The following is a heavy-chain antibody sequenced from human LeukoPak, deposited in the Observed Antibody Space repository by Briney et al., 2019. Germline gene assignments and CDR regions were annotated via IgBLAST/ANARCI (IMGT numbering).Heavy chain of an antibody. CDR2: IESDGTKE. V-gene: IGHV3-30*02. Sequence: PGGSLRLSCAASGFRFSSYDIHWVRQAPGKRLEWVTFIESDGTKEYYADSVKGRFTISRDNSKNTVYVQMNTLRAEDTAVYYCAKEGSGWYYLDYWGQGTVVTVSS. D-gene: IGHD6-19*01. CDR3: AKEGSGWYYLDY. J-gene: IGHJ4*02. CDR1: GFRFSSYD.